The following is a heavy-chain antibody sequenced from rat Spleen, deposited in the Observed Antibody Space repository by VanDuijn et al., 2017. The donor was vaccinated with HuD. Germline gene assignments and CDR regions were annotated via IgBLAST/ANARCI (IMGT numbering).Heavy chain of an antibody. CDR3: ATLSGLLRGYYFDY. CDR2: IIYDGSRT. CDR1: GFTFSDYN. V-gene: IGHV5S10*01. J-gene: IGHJ2*01. Sequence: EVQLVESGGGLVQPGRSLKLSCAASGFTFSDYNMAWVRQAPKKGLEWVATIIYDGSRTYYRDSVKGRFTISRDNAKSNLYLQMDSLRSEDTATYYCATLSGLLRGYYFDYWGQGVMVTVSS. D-gene: IGHD1-6*01.